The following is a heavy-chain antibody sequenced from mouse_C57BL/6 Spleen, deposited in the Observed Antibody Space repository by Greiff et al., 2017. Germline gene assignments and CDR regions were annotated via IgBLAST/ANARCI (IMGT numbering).Heavy chain of an antibody. V-gene: IGHV1-69*01. CDR1: GYTFTSYW. J-gene: IGHJ4*01. D-gene: IGHD3-2*02. CDR2: IDPSDSYT. CDR3: ARRKRQLRLHYYAMDY. Sequence: QVQLQQPGAELVMPGASVKLSCKASGYTFTSYWMHWVKQRPGQGLEWIGEIDPSDSYTNYNQKFKGKSTLTVDKSSSTAYMQLSSLTSEDSAVYYCARRKRQLRLHYYAMDYWGQGTSVTVSS.